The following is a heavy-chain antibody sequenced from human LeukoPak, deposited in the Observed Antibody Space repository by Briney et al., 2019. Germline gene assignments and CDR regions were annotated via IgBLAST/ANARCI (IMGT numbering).Heavy chain of an antibody. D-gene: IGHD3-22*01. CDR3: ASRLYDSSGYYLIEADY. CDR2: INRSGST. V-gene: IGHV4-34*01. Sequence: SETLSLTCAVYGGSFSGYYWSWIRQPPGKGLEWIGEINRSGSTNYNPSLKSRVTISVGTSKNQFSLKLSSVTAADTAVYYCASRLYDSSGYYLIEADYWGQGTLVTVSS. CDR1: GGSFSGYY. J-gene: IGHJ4*02.